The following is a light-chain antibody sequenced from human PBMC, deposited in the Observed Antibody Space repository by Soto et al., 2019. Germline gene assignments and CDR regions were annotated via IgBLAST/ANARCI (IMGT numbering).Light chain of an antibody. J-gene: IGKJ1*01. CDR3: QQYNNGTRT. V-gene: IGKV3-15*01. CDR2: GXT. Sequence: IVMTQSPATLVLSRGERATLFXRASPSVSMLLTWYQQKPGXPPRXXXPGXTTRATGSPARFSGSGSGTEFTLPISSLQSADFAVYDCQQYNNGTRTFGQGTKVDIK. CDR1: PSVSML.